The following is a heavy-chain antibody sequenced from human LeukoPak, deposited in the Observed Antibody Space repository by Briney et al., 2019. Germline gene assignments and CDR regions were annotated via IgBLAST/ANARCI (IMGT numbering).Heavy chain of an antibody. CDR3: ARGGTVTTGDY. Sequence: SETLSLTCTVSGGSISSYYWSWLRQPPGKGLEWIGYIYYSGSTNYNPSLKSRVTISVDTSKNQFSLKLSSVTAADTAVYYCARGGTVTTGDYWGQGTLVTVSS. D-gene: IGHD4-17*01. V-gene: IGHV4-59*01. CDR1: GGSISSYY. J-gene: IGHJ4*02. CDR2: IYYSGST.